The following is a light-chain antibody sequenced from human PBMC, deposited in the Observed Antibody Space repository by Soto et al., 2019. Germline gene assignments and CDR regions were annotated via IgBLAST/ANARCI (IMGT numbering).Light chain of an antibody. J-gene: IGKJ4*01. V-gene: IGKV1-33*01. CDR1: QDINNF. CDR3: QPYENLPPP. Sequence: DIRMTQSPSSLSASVGGRITITCQASQDINNFLNWYQQKPGKAPRLLIYDRSNVEGGVPSRFSGTGSGTDFTLPISSLQPEDIATYSCQPYENLPPPFGGGTKVEIK. CDR2: DRS.